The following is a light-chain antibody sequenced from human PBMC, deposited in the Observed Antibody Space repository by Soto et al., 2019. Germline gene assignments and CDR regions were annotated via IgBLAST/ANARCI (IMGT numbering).Light chain of an antibody. CDR1: QSISIY. V-gene: IGKV1-39*01. CDR2: GAS. CDR3: QQTSSPPWT. Sequence: DIQMTQSPSSLSASVGDRVTITCRASQSISIYLNWYQQTPGKAPKLLIYGASPLQSGVPSRFSGSGSGTDFTLTISSLQPHDFATSYCQQTSSPPWTFGPGTKVEIK. J-gene: IGKJ1*01.